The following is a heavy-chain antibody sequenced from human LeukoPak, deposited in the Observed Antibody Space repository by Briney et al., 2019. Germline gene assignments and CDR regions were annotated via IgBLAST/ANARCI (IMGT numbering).Heavy chain of an antibody. D-gene: IGHD5-12*01. CDR3: ARATREWLRDRPFDY. CDR1: GFTLSKYW. Sequence: PGGSLRLSCADSGFTLSKYWVHWVRQAPGKGLEWVSSISSSSSYIYYADSVKGRFTISRDNAKNSLYLQMNSLRAEDTAVYYCARATREWLRDRPFDYWGQGTLVTVSS. CDR2: ISSSSSYI. J-gene: IGHJ4*02. V-gene: IGHV3-21*01.